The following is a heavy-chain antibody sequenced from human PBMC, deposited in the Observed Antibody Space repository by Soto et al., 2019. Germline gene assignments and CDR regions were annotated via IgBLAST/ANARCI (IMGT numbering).Heavy chain of an antibody. D-gene: IGHD2-8*01. CDR1: GYTFTRYG. V-gene: IGHV1-18*01. CDR2: ISGYNGDT. Sequence: QGHLVQSGAEVKKPGASVKVSCKASGYTFTRYGISWVRQAPGQGLEWMGWISGYNGDTNYAQRFQGRVTMTIDTSTSTEYMELRSITSDDTAVYYCAKNGQPPYYYYGMDVWGQGTSVTVSS. CDR3: AKNGQPPYYYYGMDV. J-gene: IGHJ6*02.